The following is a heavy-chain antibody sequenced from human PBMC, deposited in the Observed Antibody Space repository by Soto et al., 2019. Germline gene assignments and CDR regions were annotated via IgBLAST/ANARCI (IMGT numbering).Heavy chain of an antibody. V-gene: IGHV1-8*01. Sequence: QVQLVQSGAEVKKPGASVKVSCKASGYTFTSYDINWVRPATVQGLEWMGWMNPNSGNTGYAQKFQGRVTMTRNTFISTVYMEVCSLRSEDTAVYYCARAGRILRVDYWGQGTLGTVSS. J-gene: IGHJ4*02. CDR2: MNPNSGNT. CDR1: GYTFTSYD. CDR3: ARAGRILRVDY. D-gene: IGHD3-3*01.